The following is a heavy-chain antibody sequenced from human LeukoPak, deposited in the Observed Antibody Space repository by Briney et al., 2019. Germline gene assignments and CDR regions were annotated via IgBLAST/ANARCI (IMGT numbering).Heavy chain of an antibody. J-gene: IGHJ4*02. CDR3: ARGSTIFGVVNYFDY. D-gene: IGHD3-3*01. CDR1: GYSISSGYY. CDR2: IYHSGST. V-gene: IGHV4-38-2*02. Sequence: WETLSLTCTVSGYSISSGYYWGWIRQPPGKGLEWIGSIYHSGSTYYNPSLKSRVTISVDTSKNQFSLKLSSVTAADTAVYYCARGSTIFGVVNYFDYWGQGTLVTVSS.